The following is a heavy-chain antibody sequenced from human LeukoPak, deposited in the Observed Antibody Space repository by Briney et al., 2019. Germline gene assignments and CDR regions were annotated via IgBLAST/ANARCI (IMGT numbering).Heavy chain of an antibody. CDR2: ISGSGGST. D-gene: IGHD2-15*01. Sequence: GGTLRLSCAASGFTFSSYAMSWGREAPGTGLECFSAISGSGGSTYYADSVKGRFTISRDNSKNTLYLQMNSLRAEDTAVYYCAKDFALLGFDPWGQGTLVTVSS. CDR3: AKDFALLGFDP. J-gene: IGHJ5*02. CDR1: GFTFSSYA. V-gene: IGHV3-23*01.